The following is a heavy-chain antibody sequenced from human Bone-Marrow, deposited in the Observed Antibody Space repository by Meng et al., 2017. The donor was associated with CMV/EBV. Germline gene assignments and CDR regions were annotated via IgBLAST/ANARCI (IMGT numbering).Heavy chain of an antibody. CDR2: IRSKAYGGTT. J-gene: IGHJ4*02. CDR1: GFTFGDYA. CDR3: TRDGWGDGYSFDY. D-gene: IGHD5-24*01. Sequence: GESLKISCTASGFTFGDYAMSWVRQAPGKGLEWVGFIRSKAYGGTTEYAASVKGRFTISRDDSKSIAYLQMNSLKTEDTAVYYCTRDGWGDGYSFDYWGQGTLVTVSS. V-gene: IGHV3-49*04.